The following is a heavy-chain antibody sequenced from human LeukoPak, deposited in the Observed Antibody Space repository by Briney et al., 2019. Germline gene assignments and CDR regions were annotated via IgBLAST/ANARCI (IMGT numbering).Heavy chain of an antibody. J-gene: IGHJ4*02. CDR1: GGSISSYY. D-gene: IGHD3-3*01. CDR2: IYYSGST. Sequence: SETLSLTCTVSGGSISSYYWSWIRQPPGKGLEWIGYIYYSGSTNYNPSLKSRVTISVDTSKNQFSLKLSSVTAADTAVYYCARVPIDFWSGHVDYWGQGTLVTVSS. CDR3: ARVPIDFWSGHVDY. V-gene: IGHV4-59*01.